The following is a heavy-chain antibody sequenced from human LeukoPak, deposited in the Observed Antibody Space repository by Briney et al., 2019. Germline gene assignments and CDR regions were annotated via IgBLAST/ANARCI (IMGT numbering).Heavy chain of an antibody. Sequence: ASVKVSCKASGYTFTGYYMHWVRQAPGQGLEWMGRINPNSGGTNYAQKFQGRVTMTRDTSISTAYMELSRLRSDDTAVYYCARDRYLGYCSGGSCYPLDYWGQGTLVTVSS. CDR1: GYTFTGYY. V-gene: IGHV1-2*06. CDR2: INPNSGGT. J-gene: IGHJ4*02. D-gene: IGHD2-15*01. CDR3: ARDRYLGYCSGGSCYPLDY.